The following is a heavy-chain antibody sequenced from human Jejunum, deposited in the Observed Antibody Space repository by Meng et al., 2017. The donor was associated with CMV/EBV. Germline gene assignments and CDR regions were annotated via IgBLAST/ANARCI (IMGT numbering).Heavy chain of an antibody. D-gene: IGHD6-25*01. Sequence: KAFGYTFTRYVMHWVRQAPGQRLEWMGWIDGGNGNTRYSEKFQGRVTMTSDTSASTGYMELSSLRSEDTAVYYCAREGAAAGLDLDYWGQGTLVTVSS. CDR1: GYTFTRYV. CDR2: IDGGNGNT. J-gene: IGHJ4*02. V-gene: IGHV1-3*01. CDR3: AREGAAAGLDLDY.